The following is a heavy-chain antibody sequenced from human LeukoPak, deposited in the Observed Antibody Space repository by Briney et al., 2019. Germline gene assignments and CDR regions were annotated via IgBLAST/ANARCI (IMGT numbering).Heavy chain of an antibody. CDR1: GYTFTSYG. CDR2: MNPNSGNT. Sequence: ASVKVSCKASGYTFTSYGISWVRQATGQGLEWMGWMNPNSGNTGYAQKFQGRVTMTRNTSISTAYMELSSLRSEDTAVYYCARGRSTYYYGSGSYYNVPYMDVWGKGTTVTISS. J-gene: IGHJ6*03. CDR3: ARGRSTYYYGSGSYYNVPYMDV. V-gene: IGHV1-8*02. D-gene: IGHD3-10*01.